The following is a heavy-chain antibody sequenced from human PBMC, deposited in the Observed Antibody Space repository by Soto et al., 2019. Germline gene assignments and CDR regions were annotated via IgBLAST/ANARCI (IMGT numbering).Heavy chain of an antibody. CDR3: ARHNYGSGSTYFDY. D-gene: IGHD3-10*01. CDR2: IYYSGST. J-gene: IGHJ4*02. V-gene: IGHV4-59*08. Sequence: SETLSLTCTVSGGSISSYYWSWIRQPPGKGLEWIGYIYYSGSTNYNPSLKSRVTISVDTSKNQFSLKLNSMTAADTAVYYCARHNYGSGSTYFDYWGQGTLVTV. CDR1: GGSISSYY.